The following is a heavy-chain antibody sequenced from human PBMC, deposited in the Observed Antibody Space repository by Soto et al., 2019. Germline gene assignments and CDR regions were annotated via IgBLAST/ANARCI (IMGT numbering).Heavy chain of an antibody. CDR2: MTHSGGT. J-gene: IGHJ3*02. D-gene: IGHD1-1*01. Sequence: QVQLQQRGAGLLKPSETLSLTCAVYGGFVSSGSFYWGWIRQHPGKGLEWIGEMTHSGGTHFNLTLESRLTISVDTSKIQSSLQMSSVTAADAAPNYCARVERGTATTVVDAFDIWGPGTMVTVSS. CDR1: GGFVSSGSFY. V-gene: IGHV4-34*01. CDR3: ARVERGTATTVVDAFDI.